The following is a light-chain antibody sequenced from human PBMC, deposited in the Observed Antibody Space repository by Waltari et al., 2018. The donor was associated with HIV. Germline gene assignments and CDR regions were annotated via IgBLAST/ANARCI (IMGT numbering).Light chain of an antibody. CDR3: QQSYIRPST. Sequence: DIQMTQSPSSLSASVGDRVTLTCRASHSIDKYLNWYQHKPGKAPKLLIYTASSLQSGVPSRFSGSGSGTDFTLTISSLQAEDFATYYCQQSYIRPSTFGQGTKVE. CDR2: TAS. V-gene: IGKV1-39*01. J-gene: IGKJ2*02. CDR1: HSIDKY.